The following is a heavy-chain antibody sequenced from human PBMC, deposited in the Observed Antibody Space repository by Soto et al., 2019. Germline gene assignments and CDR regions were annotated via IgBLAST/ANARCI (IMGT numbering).Heavy chain of an antibody. V-gene: IGHV1-24*01. CDR2: FDPEDGGT. CDR1: GYTLTELS. Sequence: GASVKVSCKVSGYTLTELSMHWVRQAPGKGLEWMGGFDPEDGGTIYAQKFQGRVTMTEDTSTDTAYMELSSLRSEDTAVYYCATVPRTYYYDSSGYYYFDYWGQGTLVTVSS. J-gene: IGHJ4*02. D-gene: IGHD3-22*01. CDR3: ATVPRTYYYDSSGYYYFDY.